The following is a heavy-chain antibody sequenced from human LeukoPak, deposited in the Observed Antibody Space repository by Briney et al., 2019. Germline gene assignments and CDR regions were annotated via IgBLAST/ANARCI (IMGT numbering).Heavy chain of an antibody. CDR1: ALTFSDAW. D-gene: IGHD2-15*01. V-gene: IGHV3-15*01. Sequence: GGSLRLSCAASALTFSDAWMSWVRQAPGKGLEWVGRIKSETDGGTTYYATPVKGRFTISRDDSKNTLYLQMNSLKIEDTAVYYCTTEKEYCSGGNCYFLASDFWGQGSMVTVSS. J-gene: IGHJ3*01. CDR3: TTEKEYCSGGNCYFLASDF. CDR2: IKSETDGGTT.